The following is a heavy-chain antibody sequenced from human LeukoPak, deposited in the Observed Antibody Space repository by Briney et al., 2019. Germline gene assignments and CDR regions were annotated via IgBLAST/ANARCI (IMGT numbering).Heavy chain of an antibody. D-gene: IGHD3-10*01. V-gene: IGHV4-39*01. CDR2: IYCSGST. CDR3: ASRVKFGELLSAYYMDV. J-gene: IGHJ6*03. Sequence: PSETLSLTCTVSGGSISSSSYYWGWIRQPPGKGLEWIGSIYCSGSTYYNPSLRSRVTISVDTSKNQFFLKLSSVTAADTAVYYCASRVKFGELLSAYYMDVWGKGTTVTISS. CDR1: GGSISSSSYY.